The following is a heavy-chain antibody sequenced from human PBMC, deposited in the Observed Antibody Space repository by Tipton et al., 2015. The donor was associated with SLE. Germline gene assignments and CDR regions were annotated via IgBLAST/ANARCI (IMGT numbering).Heavy chain of an antibody. CDR1: GVSISSGSNY. J-gene: IGHJ1*01. Sequence: TLSLTCSASGVSISSGSNYWTWIRQPAGKGLEWIGRIFTSGSTDYNPSLRSRVTISVDTSKNQFSLKLSSVTAADTAVYYCARQYDILTPLQHWGQGTLVTVSS. D-gene: IGHD3-9*01. V-gene: IGHV4-61*02. CDR2: IFTSGST. CDR3: ARQYDILTPLQH.